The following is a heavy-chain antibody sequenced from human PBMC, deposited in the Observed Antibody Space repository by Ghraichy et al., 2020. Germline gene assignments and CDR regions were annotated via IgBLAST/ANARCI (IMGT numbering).Heavy chain of an antibody. CDR2: IKQDGSYK. D-gene: IGHD6-6*01. CDR1: GFTFNNYW. CDR3: ARARVGAARLDV. Sequence: GSLRLSCAASGFTFNNYWMSWVRQAPGKGLEWVANIKQDGSYKYYVDSVKGRFTISRDNAKNSLYLQMNSLRAEDTAVYYCARARVGAARLDVWGQGTTVTVSS. V-gene: IGHV3-7*03. J-gene: IGHJ6*02.